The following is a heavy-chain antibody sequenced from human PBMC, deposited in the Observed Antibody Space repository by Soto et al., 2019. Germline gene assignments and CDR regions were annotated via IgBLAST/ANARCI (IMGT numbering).Heavy chain of an antibody. CDR2: IRGNGDPP. J-gene: IGHJ4*02. CDR1: GFTFSSDA. V-gene: IGHV3-64D*06. Sequence: EVQLVESGGGLVQPGGSLRLSCSASGFTFSSDAMHWVRQAPGKGLAYVSGIRGNGDPPFYADSVKGRFTISRDNSKNSLYLQMSSLGADDTVVYYCVKSRGGNTCDFFDWGQGALVTVSS. CDR3: VKSRGGNTCDFFD. D-gene: IGHD1-7*01.